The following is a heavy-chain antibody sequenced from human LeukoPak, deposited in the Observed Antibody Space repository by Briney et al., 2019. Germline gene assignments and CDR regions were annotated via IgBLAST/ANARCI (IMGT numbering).Heavy chain of an antibody. CDR1: GFTFSTYA. J-gene: IGHJ4*02. CDR3: AKGGHDFTPFYW. Sequence: PGGSLRLSCAASGFTFSTYATGWVRQAPGNGLEGVASIKRVGGDPFYADSAKPRLTIPTDNSNNTLLLQLNRLRAEATAVHYCAKGGHDFTPFYWWGQGTLVTVSS. V-gene: IGHV3-23*01. D-gene: IGHD2-21*02. CDR2: IKRVGGDP.